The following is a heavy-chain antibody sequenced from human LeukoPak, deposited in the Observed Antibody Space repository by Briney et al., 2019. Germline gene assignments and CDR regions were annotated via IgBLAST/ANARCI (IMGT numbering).Heavy chain of an antibody. CDR3: ARFVVGGSGREDAFDI. V-gene: IGHV1-2*02. CDR1: GYTFTGYH. J-gene: IGHJ3*02. D-gene: IGHD3-10*01. Sequence: ASVKVSCKASGYTFTGYHMHWVRQAPGQGLEWMGWINPNSGGTNYAQKFQGRVTMTRDTSISTAYMELSRLRSDDTAVYYCARFVVGGSGREDAFDIWGQGTMVTVSS. CDR2: INPNSGGT.